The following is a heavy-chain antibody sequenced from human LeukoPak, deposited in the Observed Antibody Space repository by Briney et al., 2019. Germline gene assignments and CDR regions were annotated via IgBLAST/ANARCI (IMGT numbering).Heavy chain of an antibody. V-gene: IGHV3-21*01. CDR2: ISSSSSYI. J-gene: IGHJ3*02. Sequence: GGSLRLSCAASGFTFSRYSMNWVRQAPGKGLEWVSSISSSSSYIYYADSVKGRFTISRDNAKNSLYLQMNSLRAEDTAVYYCAGYASSGRRDALDIWGQGTMVTVSS. CDR3: AGYASSGRRDALDI. CDR1: GFTFSRYS. D-gene: IGHD3-22*01.